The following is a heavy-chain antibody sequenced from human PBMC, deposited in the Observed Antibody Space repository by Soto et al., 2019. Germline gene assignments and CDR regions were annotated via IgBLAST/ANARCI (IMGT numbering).Heavy chain of an antibody. D-gene: IGHD3-9*01. V-gene: IGHV1-2*02. CDR1: GYTFTGYY. CDR2: INPNSGGA. Sequence: GASVKVSCKASGYTFTGYYMHWVRQAPGQGLEWMGWINPNSGGANYAQKFQGRVTMTRDTSISTAYMELSRLRSDDTAVYYCARGEWAYYDILTLGYYGMDVWGQGTTVTVS. CDR3: ARGEWAYYDILTLGYYGMDV. J-gene: IGHJ6*02.